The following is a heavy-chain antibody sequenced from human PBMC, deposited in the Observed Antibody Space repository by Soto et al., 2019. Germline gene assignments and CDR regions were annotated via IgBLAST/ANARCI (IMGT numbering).Heavy chain of an antibody. CDR2: TSGSGGTT. V-gene: IGHV3-23*01. CDR3: AKPLGGIPLAAPYALDV. CDR1: GFTFSTFA. Sequence: PGGSLRLSCAASGFTFSTFAMTWVRLAPGKGLVWVSTTSGSGGTTYYADSVKGRFIISRDNSKSTLFLQMDSLRVDDTAIYYCAKPLGGIPLAAPYALDVWGQGTTVTVS. J-gene: IGHJ6*02. D-gene: IGHD2-15*01.